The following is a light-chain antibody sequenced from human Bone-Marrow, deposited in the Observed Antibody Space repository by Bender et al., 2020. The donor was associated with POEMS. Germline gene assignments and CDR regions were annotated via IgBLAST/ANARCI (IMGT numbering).Light chain of an antibody. Sequence: QSALTQPRSVSGSPGQSVTISCSGITSDAGIYDYVTWYQQYPGKAPKLLIYDITERPSGVPDRFSASKSGDTASLTISCLQAEDEADYFCCSYAGRYTFVFVTVTQVTVL. CDR1: TSDAGIYDY. J-gene: IGLJ1*01. CDR3: CSYAGRYTFV. V-gene: IGLV2-11*01. CDR2: DIT.